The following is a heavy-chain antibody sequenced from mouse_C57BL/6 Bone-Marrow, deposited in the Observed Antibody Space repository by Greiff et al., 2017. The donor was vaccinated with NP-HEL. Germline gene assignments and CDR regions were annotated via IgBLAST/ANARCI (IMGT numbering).Heavy chain of an antibody. CDR2: ISYSGST. D-gene: IGHD2-2*01. CDR3: ARGGYDDGNWYFDV. V-gene: IGHV3-1*01. Sequence: VQLKESGPGMVKPSQSLSLTCTVTGYSITSGYDWHWIRHFPGNKLEWMGYISYSGSTNYNPSLKSRISITHDTSKNHFFLKLNSVTTEDTATYYCARGGYDDGNWYFDVWGTGTTVTVSS. CDR1: GYSITSGYD. J-gene: IGHJ1*03.